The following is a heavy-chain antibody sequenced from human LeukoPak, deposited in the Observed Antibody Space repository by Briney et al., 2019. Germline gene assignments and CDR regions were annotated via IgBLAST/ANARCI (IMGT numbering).Heavy chain of an antibody. V-gene: IGHV4-61*02. Sequence: PSQTLSLTCTVSGDSISSGDYYWSWIRQPAGKGLEWIGRIYTSGSTNYNPSLKSRVTISVDTSKNQFSLKLSSVTAADTAVYYCARVVVVAALSGLYYYYYMDVWGKGTTVTISS. D-gene: IGHD2-15*01. CDR2: IYTSGST. CDR3: ARVVVVAALSGLYYYYYMDV. J-gene: IGHJ6*03. CDR1: GDSISSGDYY.